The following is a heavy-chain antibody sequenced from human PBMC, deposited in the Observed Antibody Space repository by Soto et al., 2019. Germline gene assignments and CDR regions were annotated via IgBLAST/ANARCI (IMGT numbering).Heavy chain of an antibody. D-gene: IGHD6-6*01. CDR3: ARSPLASRPSWFDP. Sequence: QVRLVQSGAAVKKPGASVKVSCKASGYTFSGYGITWARLAPGQGLGWMGRISGYAGTPQYSQKFTGRVTMTADTDTSTAFMELRSLGADDTAVYCCARSPLASRPSWFDPGGPGTRVTVSS. CDR1: GYTFSGYG. J-gene: IGHJ5*02. V-gene: IGHV1-18*04. CDR2: ISGYAGTP.